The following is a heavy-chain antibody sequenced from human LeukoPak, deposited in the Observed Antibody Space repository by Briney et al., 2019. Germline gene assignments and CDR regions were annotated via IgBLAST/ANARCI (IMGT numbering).Heavy chain of an antibody. CDR2: ISGSGGST. CDR3: AMQHRSAHYYDSSGYYYPDY. D-gene: IGHD3-22*01. CDR1: GFTFSSYA. V-gene: IGHV3-23*01. Sequence: GGSLRLSCAASGFTFSSYAMSWVRQAPGKGLEWVSAISGSGGSTYYADSVKGRFTISRDNSKNTLYLQMNSLRAEDTAVYYCAMQHRSAHYYDSSGYYYPDYRGQGTLVTVSS. J-gene: IGHJ4*02.